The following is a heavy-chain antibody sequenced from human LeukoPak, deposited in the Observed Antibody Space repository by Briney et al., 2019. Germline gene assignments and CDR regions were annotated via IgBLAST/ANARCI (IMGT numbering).Heavy chain of an antibody. CDR1: GFTFGDYA. CDR3: TAPGPGSSGYSYYGMDV. Sequence: GRSLRLSCTASGFTFGDYAMSWVRQAPGKGLEWVGFIRSKAYGEKTEYAASVKGRFTISRDDSKSIAYLQMNRLKTEDTAVYYCTAPGPGSSGYSYYGMDVWGKGTTVTVSS. D-gene: IGHD6-13*01. CDR2: IRSKAYGEKT. V-gene: IGHV3-49*04. J-gene: IGHJ6*04.